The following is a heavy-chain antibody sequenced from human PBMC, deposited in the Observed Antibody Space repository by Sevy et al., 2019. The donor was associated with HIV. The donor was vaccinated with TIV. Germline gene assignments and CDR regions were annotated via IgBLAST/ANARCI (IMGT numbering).Heavy chain of an antibody. V-gene: IGHV3-11*01. CDR2: ISTSGGAV. D-gene: IGHD3-3*01. J-gene: IGHJ4*02. CDR3: AKDRSLRFLEWLLYG. Sequence: GGSLRLSCAASGFSFTSHYINWIRQAPGKGLEWISYISTSGGAVYYADSVKGRFTISRDNSKNTLYLQMNSLRAEDTAVYYCAKDRSLRFLEWLLYGWGQGTLVTVSS. CDR1: GFSFTSHY.